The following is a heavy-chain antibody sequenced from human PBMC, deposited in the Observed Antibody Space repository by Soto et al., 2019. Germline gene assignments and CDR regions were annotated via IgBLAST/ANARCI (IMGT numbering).Heavy chain of an antibody. CDR1: GGTFSSYA. CDR2: IIPIFGTA. V-gene: IGHV1-69*13. D-gene: IGHD1-1*01. Sequence: ASVKVSCKASGGTFSSYAISWVRQAPGQGLEWMGGIIPIFGTANYAQKFQGRVTITADESTSTAYMELSSLRSEDTAVYYCERVSRVERRSVGDGMDVCGQGTTVTVSS. J-gene: IGHJ6*02. CDR3: ERVSRVERRSVGDGMDV.